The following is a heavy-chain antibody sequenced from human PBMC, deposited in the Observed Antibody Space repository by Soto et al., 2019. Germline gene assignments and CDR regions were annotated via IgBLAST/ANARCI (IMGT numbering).Heavy chain of an antibody. CDR3: ARDLPLYCRGDCNFDF. CDR2: ISYDGGER. CDR1: GFIFSRYG. Sequence: GGPLRLSCGGSGFIFSRYGMHWVRQAPGKGPEWVTGISYDGGERFYADSVKGRFTISRDNSKNRLDLQMSSLRPEDTAVYYCARDLPLYCRGDCNFDFWGQGTLVTVSS. D-gene: IGHD2-21*02. V-gene: IGHV3-30*03. J-gene: IGHJ4*02.